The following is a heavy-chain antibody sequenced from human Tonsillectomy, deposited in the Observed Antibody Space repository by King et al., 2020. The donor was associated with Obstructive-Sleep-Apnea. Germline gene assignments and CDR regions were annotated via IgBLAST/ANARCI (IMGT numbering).Heavy chain of an antibody. CDR2: IKSKPYGGTA. CDR1: GFTFGEDS. J-gene: IGHJ4*02. CDR3: TRGGGYFALGY. D-gene: IGHD3-10*02. V-gene: IGHV3-49*03. Sequence: VQLVESGGGLVQPGRSLRLSCLASGFTFGEDSISWFRQAPGKGLEGVGFIKSKPYGGTAEYAASVKERFTISRDDSRSIVYLQMDSLKTEDTGIYYCTRGGGYFALGYWGQGTLVTVSS.